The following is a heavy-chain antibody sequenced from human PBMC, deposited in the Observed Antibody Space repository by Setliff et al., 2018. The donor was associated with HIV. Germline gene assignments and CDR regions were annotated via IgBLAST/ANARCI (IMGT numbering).Heavy chain of an antibody. Sequence: WGSLRLSCAASGFTLSDYYMDWVRQAPGKGLEWVGRTRNKANGYITEYGASVQGRFTISRDNSKDSLSLQMNNLKAEDTAVYYCVRAAAGLDIWSQGIRVTVSS. CDR3: VRAAAGLDI. CDR2: TRNKANGYIT. V-gene: IGHV3-72*01. CDR1: GFTLSDYY. J-gene: IGHJ4*02.